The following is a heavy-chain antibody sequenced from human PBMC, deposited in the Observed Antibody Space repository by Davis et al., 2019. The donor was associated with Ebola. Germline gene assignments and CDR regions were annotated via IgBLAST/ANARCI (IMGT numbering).Heavy chain of an antibody. J-gene: IGHJ3*02. V-gene: IGHV4-59*01. CDR3: ARRVSDAFDI. CDR1: GGSISSYY. CDR2: IYYSGST. Sequence: SETLSLTCTVSGGSISSYYWSWIRQPPGKGLEWIGYIYYSGSTNYNPSLKSRVTISVDTSKNQFSLKLSSVTAADTAVYYCARRVSDAFDIWGQGTMVTVSS.